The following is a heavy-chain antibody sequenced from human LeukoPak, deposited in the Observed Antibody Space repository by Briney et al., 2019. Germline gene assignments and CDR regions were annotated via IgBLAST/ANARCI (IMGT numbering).Heavy chain of an antibody. D-gene: IGHD1-26*01. J-gene: IGHJ2*01. Sequence: PGGSLRLSCAGSGFTLSSNAMSWVRQAPGKGLEWVSSISDSGDFTYYADSVKGRFTMSRDNSKNTLYLQMNSLRAEDTAVYYCAKNLLGSESFSWYFDLWGRGTLVTVSS. CDR1: GFTLSSNA. V-gene: IGHV3-23*01. CDR3: AKNLLGSESFSWYFDL. CDR2: ISDSGDFT.